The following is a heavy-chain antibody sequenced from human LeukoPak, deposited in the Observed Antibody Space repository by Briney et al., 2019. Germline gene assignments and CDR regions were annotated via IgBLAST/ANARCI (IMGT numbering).Heavy chain of an antibody. V-gene: IGHV1-18*01. CDR1: GYTFTSYG. CDR2: ISAYNGNT. D-gene: IGHD2-15*01. J-gene: IGHJ6*03. Sequence: ASVKVSYKASGYTFTSYGISWVRQAPGQGLEWMGWISAYNGNTNYAQKLQGRVTMTTDTSTSTAYMELRSLRSDDTAVYYCARWRFGRFCSGGSCYNYYYMDVWGKGTTVTVSS. CDR3: ARWRFGRFCSGGSCYNYYYMDV.